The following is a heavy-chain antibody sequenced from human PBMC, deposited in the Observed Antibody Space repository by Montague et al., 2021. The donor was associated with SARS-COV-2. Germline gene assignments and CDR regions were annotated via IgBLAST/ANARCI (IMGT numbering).Heavy chain of an antibody. CDR1: GGSISSYY. V-gene: IGHV4-59*01. Sequence: SETLSLTCTVSGGSISSYYWTWIRQSPGKGLEWIGHIYYTGSTKNNPSLKSRVTTSLDTSKTQFSLKLKSVTAADTAMYYCASHFVCQQLSTWGQGTLVSVSS. CDR2: IYYTGST. D-gene: IGHD6-13*01. J-gene: IGHJ4*02. CDR3: ASHFVCQQLST.